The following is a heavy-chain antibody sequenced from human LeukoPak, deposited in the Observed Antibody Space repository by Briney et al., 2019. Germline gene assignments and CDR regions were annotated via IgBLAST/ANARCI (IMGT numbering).Heavy chain of an antibody. CDR2: IYYSGST. Sequence: SETLSLTCAVYGGSISSYYWSWIRQPPGKGLEWIGYIYYSGSTNYNPSLKSRVTISVDTSKNQFSLKLSSVTAADTAVYYCARAEGSRYGYMDVWGKGTTVTVSS. D-gene: IGHD3-9*01. V-gene: IGHV4-59*01. J-gene: IGHJ6*03. CDR3: ARAEGSRYGYMDV. CDR1: GGSISSYY.